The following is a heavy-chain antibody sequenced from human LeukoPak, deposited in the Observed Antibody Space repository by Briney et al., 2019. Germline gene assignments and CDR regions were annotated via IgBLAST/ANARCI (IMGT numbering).Heavy chain of an antibody. CDR1: GFTFSSDS. V-gene: IGHV3-48*01. J-gene: IGHJ3*02. CDR2: ISSSSFTI. D-gene: IGHD6-19*01. CDR3: AEALPGYSSGWYTAYAFDI. Sequence: GGSLRLSCAASGFTFSSDSMNWVRQAPGKGLEWVSYISSSSFTIHYADSVKGRFTISRDNAKSSLYLQMNSLRAEDTAVYYCAEALPGYSSGWYTAYAFDIWGQGTMVTVSS.